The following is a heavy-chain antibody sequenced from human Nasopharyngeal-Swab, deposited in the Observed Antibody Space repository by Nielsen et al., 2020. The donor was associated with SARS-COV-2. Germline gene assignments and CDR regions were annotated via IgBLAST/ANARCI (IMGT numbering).Heavy chain of an antibody. V-gene: IGHV4-61*01. Sequence: GSLRLSCIVSGGSVSSGSYYWSWIRQPPGKGLEWIGYIYYSGSTNYNPSLKSRVTIPVDTSKNQFSLKLSSVTAADTAVYYCARAQRYCSGGSCYFSSSYYFDYWGQGTLVTVSS. J-gene: IGHJ4*02. CDR1: GGSVSSGSYY. D-gene: IGHD2-15*01. CDR3: ARAQRYCSGGSCYFSSSYYFDY. CDR2: IYYSGST.